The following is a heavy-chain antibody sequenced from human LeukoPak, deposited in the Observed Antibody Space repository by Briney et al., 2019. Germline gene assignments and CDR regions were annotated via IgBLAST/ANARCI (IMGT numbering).Heavy chain of an antibody. V-gene: IGHV3-11*04. CDR2: ISSSGSTI. D-gene: IGHD6-6*01. Sequence: PGGSLRLSCAASGFTFSDYSMSWIRQAPGKGLEWVSYISSSGSTIYYADSAKGRFTISRDNAKNSLYLQMNNLRAEDTAVYFCARRSSSSRRDFDYWGQGTLVTVSS. CDR1: GFTFSDYS. J-gene: IGHJ4*02. CDR3: ARRSSSSRRDFDY.